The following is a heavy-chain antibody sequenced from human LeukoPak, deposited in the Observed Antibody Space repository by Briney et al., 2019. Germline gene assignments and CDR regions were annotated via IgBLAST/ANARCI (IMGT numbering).Heavy chain of an antibody. CDR2: IKQDGSEK. V-gene: IGHV3-7*03. CDR1: GFTFSSYW. D-gene: IGHD5-18*01. CDR3: AKDGDSYGSG. J-gene: IGHJ4*02. Sequence: GGSLRLSCAASGFTFSSYWMSWVRQAPGKGLEWVANIKQDGSEKYYVDSVKGRFTISRDNFKNTLFLQMNSLRAEDTAVYYCAKDGDSYGSGWGQGTLVTVSS.